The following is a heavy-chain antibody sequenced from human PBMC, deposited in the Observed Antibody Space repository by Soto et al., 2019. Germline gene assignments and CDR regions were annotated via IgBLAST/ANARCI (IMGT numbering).Heavy chain of an antibody. Sequence: EVQGLESGGGLVQPGGSLRLSCAATGFTFSDFAMSWVRQAPGKGLEWGSGIYGGGNGPHYADSVKGRVTISRDNSKNTLYLQMNSLRAEDTAVYYCAKMEGMDPWAYSFDYWGQGTLVTVSS. CDR3: AKMEGMDPWAYSFDY. V-gene: IGHV3-23*01. CDR2: IYGGGNGP. D-gene: IGHD2-2*03. J-gene: IGHJ4*02. CDR1: GFTFSDFA.